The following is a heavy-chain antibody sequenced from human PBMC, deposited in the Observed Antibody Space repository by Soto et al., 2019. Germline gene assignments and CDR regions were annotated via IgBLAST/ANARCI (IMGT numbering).Heavy chain of an antibody. Sequence: QVQLVQSGAEVKKPGSSVKVSCKASGGTFSTYAITWVRQAPGQGLEWLGGIIPIFGTTDYARKFQGRVTITAAESTSTVFIELSSLTSEDTAVYYCERGVGAYYFDYWGKGTLVTVSS. V-gene: IGHV1-69*01. CDR3: ERGVGAYYFDY. J-gene: IGHJ4*02. D-gene: IGHD1-26*01. CDR1: GGTFSTYA. CDR2: IIPIFGTT.